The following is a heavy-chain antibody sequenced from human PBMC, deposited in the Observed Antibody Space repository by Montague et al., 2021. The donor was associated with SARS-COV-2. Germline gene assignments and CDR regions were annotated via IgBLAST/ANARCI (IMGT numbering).Heavy chain of an antibody. D-gene: IGHD6-13*01. CDR1: GFTFSSYA. J-gene: IGHJ4*02. V-gene: IGHV3-30*04. CDR3: ARPALESYSKSWYLDY. Sequence: SLRLSCAVSGFTFSSYAMPWVRQAPGKGLEWVAVISYDGSNKYYADSVKGRFTISRDNSKNTLYLQMNSLRAEDTAVYYCARPALESYSKSWYLDYWGQGTLVTVSS. CDR2: ISYDGSNK.